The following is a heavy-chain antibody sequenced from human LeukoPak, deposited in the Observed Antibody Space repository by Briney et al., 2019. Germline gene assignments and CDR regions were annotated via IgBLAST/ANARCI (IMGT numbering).Heavy chain of an antibody. CDR2: IYYSGST. D-gene: IGHD3-16*01. CDR1: GGSISTYY. V-gene: IGHV4-59*08. CDR3: ARRVTGRGTYYFDY. Sequence: SETLSLTCTVSGGSISTYYWTWIRQPPGKGLEWIGYIYYSGSTNYNPALKSRVTVSLDTSRNQFSLKLNSVTAADTAVYYCARRVTGRGTYYFDYWGQGTLVTVSS. J-gene: IGHJ4*02.